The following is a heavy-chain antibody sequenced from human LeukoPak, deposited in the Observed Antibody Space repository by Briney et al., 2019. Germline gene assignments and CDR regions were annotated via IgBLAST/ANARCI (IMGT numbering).Heavy chain of an antibody. CDR2: IYYSGST. CDR3: ARGYSYYSYYMDV. CDR1: GGSISSYY. V-gene: IGHV4-59*01. J-gene: IGHJ6*03. Sequence: KTSETLSLTCTVSGGSISSYYWSWLRQPPGKGLEWIGYIYYSGSTNYNPSLKSRVTISVDTSKNQFSLKLSSVTAADTAVYYCARGYSYYSYYMDVWGKGTTVTISS. D-gene: IGHD5-18*01.